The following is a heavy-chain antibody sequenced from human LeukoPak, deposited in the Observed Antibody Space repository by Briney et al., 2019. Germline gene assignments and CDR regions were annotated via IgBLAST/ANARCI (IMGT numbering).Heavy chain of an antibody. CDR2: IYYSGST. Sequence: SETLSLTCTVSGGSISSSSYYWGWIRQPPGKGLEWIGSIYYSGSTYYNPSLKSRVTISVDTSKNQFSLELSSVTAADTAVYYCARHATVIIDYWGQGTLVTVSS. D-gene: IGHD4-17*01. V-gene: IGHV4-39*01. CDR3: ARHATVIIDY. J-gene: IGHJ4*02. CDR1: GGSISSSSYY.